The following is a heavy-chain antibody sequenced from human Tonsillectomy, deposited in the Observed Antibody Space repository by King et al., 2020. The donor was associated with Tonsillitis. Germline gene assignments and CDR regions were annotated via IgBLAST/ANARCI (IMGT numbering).Heavy chain of an antibody. Sequence: VQLVESGGGLVQPGGSLRLSCAASGFTFSSYSMNWVRQAPGKGLEWLSYITGSRSTIYYADSVKGRFTISRDNAKKSLYLQMNSLRAEDTALYYCAREGSSDWYAAFDIWGQGTPVTVSS. CDR2: ITGSRSTI. CDR3: AREGSSDWYAAFDI. J-gene: IGHJ3*02. CDR1: GFTFSSYS. D-gene: IGHD6-19*01. V-gene: IGHV3-48*01.